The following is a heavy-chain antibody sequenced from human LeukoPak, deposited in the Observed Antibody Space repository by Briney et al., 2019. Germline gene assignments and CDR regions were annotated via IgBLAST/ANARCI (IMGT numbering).Heavy chain of an antibody. CDR1: GYTFTSYG. D-gene: IGHD2-2*01. V-gene: IGHV1-18*01. CDR2: ISAYNGNT. CDR3: ARDCSSTSCYWTSYYYYYGMDV. J-gene: IGHJ6*02. Sequence: GASVKVSCKASGYTFTSYGISSVRAAPGQGLGWMGWISAYNGNTNYAQKLQGRVTMTTDTSTSTAYMELRSLRSDDTAVYYCARDCSSTSCYWTSYYYYYGMDVWGQGTTVTVSS.